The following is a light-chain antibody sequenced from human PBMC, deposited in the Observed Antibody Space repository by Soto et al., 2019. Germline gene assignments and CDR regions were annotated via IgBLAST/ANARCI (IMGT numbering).Light chain of an antibody. Sequence: DIQMTQSPSSLSASVGDRVTITCRASLGISNYLAWYQQKPGKVPKLLIYAASTLQSGVTSRFSGSGSGTDFTLTISSLQPEDVATFYCQKYNSAPLTFGGGTKVEIK. J-gene: IGKJ4*01. CDR1: LGISNY. CDR2: AAS. V-gene: IGKV1-27*01. CDR3: QKYNSAPLT.